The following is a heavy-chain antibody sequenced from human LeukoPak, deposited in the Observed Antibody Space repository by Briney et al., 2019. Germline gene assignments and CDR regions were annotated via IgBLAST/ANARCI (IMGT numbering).Heavy chain of an antibody. D-gene: IGHD6-19*01. V-gene: IGHV4-59*12. CDR3: ARNPKYSSGCLDY. Sequence: SETLSLTCTVSGGSISSYYWSWIRQPPGKGLEWIGYIYYSGSTNYNPSLKSRVTISVDTSKNQFSLKLSSVTAADTAVYYCARNPKYSSGCLDYWGQGTLVTVSS. CDR2: IYYSGST. CDR1: GGSISSYY. J-gene: IGHJ4*02.